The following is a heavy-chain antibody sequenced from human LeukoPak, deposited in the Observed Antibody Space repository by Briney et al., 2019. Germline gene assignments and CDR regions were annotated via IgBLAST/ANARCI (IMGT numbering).Heavy chain of an antibody. Sequence: GGSLRLSCAASGFTFSIYRLNWVRQAPGKGLEWVASISSSSGHIYYADSVKGRFTISRDNSKNTLYLQMNSLRAEDTAVYYCTILAVASDFDYWGQGTLVTVSS. CDR1: GFTFSIYR. D-gene: IGHD6-19*01. CDR2: ISSSSGHI. V-gene: IGHV3-21*01. CDR3: TILAVASDFDY. J-gene: IGHJ4*02.